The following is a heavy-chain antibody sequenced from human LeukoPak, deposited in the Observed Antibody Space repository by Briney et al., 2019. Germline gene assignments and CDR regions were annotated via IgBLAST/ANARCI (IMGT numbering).Heavy chain of an antibody. Sequence: GGSLRLSCAASGFTFSNYAMSWVRQAPGKGLEWVSAVSDSGRSTSYADSVKGRFTISRVNSKNTLFLQMNRLRAEDTAVYHCARQTGYCSEGTCYFNIWGQGTLVTVSS. CDR2: VSDSGRST. V-gene: IGHV3-23*01. J-gene: IGHJ4*02. D-gene: IGHD2-15*01. CDR3: ARQTGYCSEGTCYFNI. CDR1: GFTFSNYA.